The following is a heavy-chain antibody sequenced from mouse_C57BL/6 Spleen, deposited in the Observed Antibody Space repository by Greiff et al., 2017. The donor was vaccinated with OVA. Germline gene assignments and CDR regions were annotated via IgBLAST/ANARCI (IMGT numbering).Heavy chain of an antibody. V-gene: IGHV1-55*01. Sequence: VQLQQSGAELVKPGASVKMSCKASGYTFTSYWITWVKQRPGQGLEWIGDIYPGSGSTNYNEKFKSKATLTVDTSSSTSYIQLSSLTSEDSAVYYCAREDYYGSSYVFAYWGQGTLVTVSA. CDR2: IYPGSGST. CDR1: GYTFTSYW. CDR3: AREDYYGSSYVFAY. D-gene: IGHD1-1*01. J-gene: IGHJ3*01.